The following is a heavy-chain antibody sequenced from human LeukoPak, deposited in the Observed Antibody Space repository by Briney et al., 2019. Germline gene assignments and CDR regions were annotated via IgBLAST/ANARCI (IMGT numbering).Heavy chain of an antibody. CDR3: ARDIYSSGSYYFDY. D-gene: IGHD6-19*01. J-gene: IGHJ4*02. Sequence: LPGGSLRLSCAASGFTVSSNYMSWVRQAPGKGLEWVSVIYSGGNTYYADSVKGRFTISRDNSKNTLYLQMNSLRAEDTAVYYCARDIYSSGSYYFDYWGQGTLVTVSS. CDR2: IYSGGNT. CDR1: GFTVSSNY. V-gene: IGHV3-66*01.